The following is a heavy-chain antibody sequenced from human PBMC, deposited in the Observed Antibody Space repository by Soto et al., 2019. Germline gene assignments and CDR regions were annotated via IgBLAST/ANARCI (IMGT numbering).Heavy chain of an antibody. J-gene: IGHJ3*02. CDR3: VSINHDFDI. CDR1: GFTFSRYW. CDR2: IKQDGSEK. V-gene: IGHV3-7*01. Sequence: EVQLVESGGGLVQPGGSLRLSCAASGFTFSRYWMSWVRQAPGKGLEWVASIKQDGSEKYYVDSVKGRFTISRDNAKNSLYLQMSSLRVDDTAVFHCVSINHDFDIWGQGTMVTVSS.